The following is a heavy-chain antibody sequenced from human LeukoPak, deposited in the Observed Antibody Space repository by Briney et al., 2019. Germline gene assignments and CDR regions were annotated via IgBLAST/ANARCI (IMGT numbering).Heavy chain of an antibody. CDR3: ATDIIVTLIFAS. V-gene: IGHV3-48*01. CDR1: GSTFSNAW. Sequence: GESLRLSCAASGSTFSNAWMNWVRQAPGKGLEWISHISARSTTIYYADSVKGRFTISRDNARNSLYLQMNSLRAEDTAIYYCATDIIVTLIFASWGQGSLVTVSS. D-gene: IGHD2-8*01. CDR2: ISARSTTI. J-gene: IGHJ4*02.